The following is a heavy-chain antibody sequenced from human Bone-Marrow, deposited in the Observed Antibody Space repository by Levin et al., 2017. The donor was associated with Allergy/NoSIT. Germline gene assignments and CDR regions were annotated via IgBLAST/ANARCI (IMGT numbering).Heavy chain of an antibody. D-gene: IGHD5-24*01. CDR3: ARDFVEMATITAFDI. CDR1: GGSISSSSYY. Sequence: SETLSLTCTVSGGSISSSSYYWGWIRQPPGKGLEWIGSIYYSGSTYYNPSLKSRVTISVDTSKNQFSLKLSSVTAADTAVYYCARDFVEMATITAFDIWGQGTMVTVSS. CDR2: IYYSGST. J-gene: IGHJ3*02. V-gene: IGHV4-39*07.